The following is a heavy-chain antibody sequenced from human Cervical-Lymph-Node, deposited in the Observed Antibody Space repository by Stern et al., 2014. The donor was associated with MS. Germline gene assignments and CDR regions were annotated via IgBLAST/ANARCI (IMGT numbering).Heavy chain of an antibody. D-gene: IGHD3-10*01. CDR1: GFIFSSYD. V-gene: IGHV3-33*01. Sequence: QVQLVQSGGVVAQPGTSLRLSCVASGFIFSSYDMHWVRQAPGKGLEWVAIVRYDESKYYVDSVKGRFTISRDNSKNTLYLQLNSLRAEDTAVYYCARGAHSGSSLDIFDFWGQGALVTVSS. CDR2: VRYDESK. CDR3: ARGAHSGSSLDIFDF. J-gene: IGHJ4*02.